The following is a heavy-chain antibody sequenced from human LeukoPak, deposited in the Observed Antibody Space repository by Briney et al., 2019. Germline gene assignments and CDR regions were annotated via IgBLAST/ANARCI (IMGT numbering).Heavy chain of an antibody. J-gene: IGHJ4*02. CDR2: ISGSGGST. D-gene: IGHD5-12*01. CDR3: AKGRCSGPGCDSFDY. CDR1: GFTVSSYA. Sequence: PGGSLRLSCAASGFTVSSYAMHWVRQAPGKGLEWVSAISGSGGSTYYADSVKGRSTIFRDNSKNTLYLHMNSLKAEDTAVYYCAKGRCSGPGCDSFDYWGQGALVTVSS. V-gene: IGHV3-23*01.